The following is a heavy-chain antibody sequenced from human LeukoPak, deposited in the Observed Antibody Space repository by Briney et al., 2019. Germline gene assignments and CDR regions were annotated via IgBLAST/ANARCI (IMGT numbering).Heavy chain of an antibody. D-gene: IGHD4-17*01. Sequence: ASVKVSCKASGYTFTSYYMHWVRQAPGQGLEWMGIINPSGGSTSYAQKFQGRVTMTRDTSTSTVYMELSSLRSEDTAVYYCARETDDYGDYAEYFQHWGQGTLVTVSS. V-gene: IGHV1-46*01. CDR1: GYTFTSYY. CDR3: ARETDDYGDYAEYFQH. J-gene: IGHJ1*01. CDR2: INPSGGST.